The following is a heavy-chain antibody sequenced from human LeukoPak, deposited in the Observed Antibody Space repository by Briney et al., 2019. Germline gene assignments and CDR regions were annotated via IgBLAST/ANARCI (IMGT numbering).Heavy chain of an antibody. D-gene: IGHD2-2*03. J-gene: IGHJ6*02. V-gene: IGHV1-46*01. Sequence: GASVKVSCKASGYTFTSYYMHWVRQASGQGLEWMGIINPSGGSTSYAQKFQGRVTMTRDTSTSTVYMELSSLRSEDTAVYYCARDGLARGGMDVWGQGTTVTVSS. CDR2: INPSGGST. CDR1: GYTFTSYY. CDR3: ARDGLARGGMDV.